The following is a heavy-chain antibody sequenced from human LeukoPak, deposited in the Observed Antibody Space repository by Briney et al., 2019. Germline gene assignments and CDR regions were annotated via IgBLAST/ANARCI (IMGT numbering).Heavy chain of an antibody. CDR1: GGSFSGYY. V-gene: IGHV4-34*09. Sequence: SETLSLTCAVYGGSFSGYYWSWIRQPPGKGLEWIGEINHSGSTSYNPSLKSRVTISVDTSKNQFSLKLSSVTAADTAVYYCARVGGDYDYVWGSYRRLLSFYAFDIWGQGTMVTVSS. CDR2: INHSGST. D-gene: IGHD3-16*02. CDR3: ARVGGDYDYVWGSYRRLLSFYAFDI. J-gene: IGHJ3*02.